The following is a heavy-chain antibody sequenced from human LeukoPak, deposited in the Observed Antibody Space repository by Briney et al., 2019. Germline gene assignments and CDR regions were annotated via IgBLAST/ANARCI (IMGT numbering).Heavy chain of an antibody. D-gene: IGHD6-19*01. CDR1: GFTFSSYG. CDR3: AKDRGSGWSDYYYMDV. CDR2: IRYDGSNK. Sequence: GGSLRLSCAASGFTFSSYGMHWVRQAPGKGLEWVAFIRYDGSNKYYADSVKGRFTISRDNSKNTLYLQMNSLRAEDTAVYYCAKDRGSGWSDYYYMDVWGKGTTVTISS. J-gene: IGHJ6*03. V-gene: IGHV3-30*02.